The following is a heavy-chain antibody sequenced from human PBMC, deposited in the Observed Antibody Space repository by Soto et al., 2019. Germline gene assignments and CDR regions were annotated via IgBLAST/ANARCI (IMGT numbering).Heavy chain of an antibody. Sequence: PSETLSLTCTVSGGSISSGDYYWSWIRQPPGKGLEWIGYIYYSGSTYYNPSLKSRVTISVDTSKNQFSLKLSSVTAADTAVYYCARTQGSIRVDYWGQGTLVTVSS. CDR3: ARTQGSIRVDY. V-gene: IGHV4-30-4*01. CDR1: GGSISSGDYY. CDR2: IYYSGST. J-gene: IGHJ4*02.